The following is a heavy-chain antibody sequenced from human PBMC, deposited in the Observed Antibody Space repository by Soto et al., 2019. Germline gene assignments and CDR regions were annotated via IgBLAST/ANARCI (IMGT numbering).Heavy chain of an antibody. D-gene: IGHD3-9*01. CDR1: GYTFTSYG. V-gene: IGHV1-18*04. CDR3: AREAAYYDILTGYYYYYYGMYV. CDR2: ISAYNGKT. Sequence: QVQLVQSGAEVKKPGASVKVSCKASGYTFTSYGISWVRQAPGHGREWMGWISAYNGKTNYAQKLQGRVTMTTDTSTSTAYMELRSLRSDDTAVYYCAREAAYYDILTGYYYYYYGMYVCGQVTTVTVSS. J-gene: IGHJ6*02.